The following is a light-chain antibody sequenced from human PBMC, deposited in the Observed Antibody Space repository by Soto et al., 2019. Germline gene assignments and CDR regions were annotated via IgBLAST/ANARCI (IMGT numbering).Light chain of an antibody. CDR1: QSVLYSSNNKNY. J-gene: IGKJ4*01. CDR3: QQYYSTPLT. CDR2: WAS. V-gene: IGKV4-1*01. Sequence: DIVMTQSPDSLAVSLGERATINCKSSQSVLYSSNNKNYLAWYQQKPGQPPKLLIYWASTRESGVPYRFSGSGSGTDFTPTISSLQAEDVAVYYCQQYYSTPLTFGGGTKVEIK.